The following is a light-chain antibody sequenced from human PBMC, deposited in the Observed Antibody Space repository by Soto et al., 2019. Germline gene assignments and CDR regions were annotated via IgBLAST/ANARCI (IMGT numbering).Light chain of an antibody. CDR2: EIS. J-gene: IGLJ1*01. V-gene: IGLV2-23*02. CDR1: SSDVGSYTL. CDR3: CSYSRSTTFV. Sequence: QSVLAQPASVSGSPGQSITICCTGTSSDVGSYTLVSWYQQHPGKAPKLMIYEISKRPSGVSDRFSGSRSGNTASLTVSGLQAEDEADYYCCSYSRSTTFVFGTGTKVTVL.